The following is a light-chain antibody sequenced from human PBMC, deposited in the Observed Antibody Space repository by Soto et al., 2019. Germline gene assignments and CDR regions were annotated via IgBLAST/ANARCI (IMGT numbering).Light chain of an antibody. CDR3: SSYTSSSTYV. CDR1: SSDVGGYNY. CDR2: DVS. J-gene: IGLJ1*01. V-gene: IGLV2-14*03. Sequence: QSALTQPASVSGSPGQSIAISCTGTSSDVGGYNYVSWYQQHPDKTPKLMICDVSNRPSGVSNRFSGSKSGNTASLTISGLQAEDEAEYYCSSYTSSSTYVFGTGTKLTVL.